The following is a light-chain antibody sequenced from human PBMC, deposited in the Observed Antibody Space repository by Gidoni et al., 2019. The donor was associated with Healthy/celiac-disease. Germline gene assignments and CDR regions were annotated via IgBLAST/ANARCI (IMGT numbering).Light chain of an antibody. V-gene: IGLV2-14*01. CDR2: DVS. J-gene: IGLJ2*01. Sequence: QSALTQPAAASGSPGQSITSSFTGTSSDVGVYNSVSWYQQPPGKATKLMIYDVSHRPSGVSHRFSCSTSCHTASLPISGLHAADEAAYYCSSYTSSSTLKFGGGTKLTVL. CDR1: SSDVGVYNS. CDR3: SSYTSSSTLK.